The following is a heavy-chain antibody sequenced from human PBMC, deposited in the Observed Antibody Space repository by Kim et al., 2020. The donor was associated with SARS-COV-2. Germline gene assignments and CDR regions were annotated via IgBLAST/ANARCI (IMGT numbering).Heavy chain of an antibody. CDR3: AKDRIAAAENYYYYYYGMDV. J-gene: IGHJ6*02. CDR1: GFTFSSYA. D-gene: IGHD6-13*01. V-gene: IGHV3-23*01. Sequence: GGSLRLSCAASGFTFSSYAMRWVRQAPGKGLEWVAAISGSGDSTYSADSVKGRFTISINNSKNTLYLQMNSLRADDTAVYYCAKDRIAAAENYYYYYYGMDVWGQGTTVTVSS. CDR2: ISGSGDST.